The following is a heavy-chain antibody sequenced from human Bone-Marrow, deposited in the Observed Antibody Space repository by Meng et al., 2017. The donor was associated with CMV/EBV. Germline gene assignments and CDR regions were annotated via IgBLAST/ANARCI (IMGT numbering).Heavy chain of an antibody. J-gene: IGHJ4*02. CDR1: GGSISSSNW. Sequence: SETLSLTCAVSGGSISSSNWWSWVRQPPGKGLEWIGEIYHSGSTNYNPSLKSRVTISVDTSKNQFSLKLSSVTAADTAVYYCASHRYGDYVDDYWGQGTLVTVSS. CDR2: IYHSGST. CDR3: ASHRYGDYVDDY. V-gene: IGHV4-4*02. D-gene: IGHD4-17*01.